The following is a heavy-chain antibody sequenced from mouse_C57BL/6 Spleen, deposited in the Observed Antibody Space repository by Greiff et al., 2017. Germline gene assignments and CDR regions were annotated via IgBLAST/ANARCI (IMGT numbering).Heavy chain of an antibody. CDR3: ARRGITTVVDYYAMDY. D-gene: IGHD1-1*01. CDR2: IYPGSGST. Sequence: VQLQQPGAELVKPGASVKMSCKASGYTFTSYWITWVKQRPGQGLEWIGDIYPGSGSTNYNEKFKSKATLTVDTSSSTAYMQLSSLTSEDSAVYYCARRGITTVVDYYAMDYWGQGTSVTVSS. J-gene: IGHJ4*01. V-gene: IGHV1-55*01. CDR1: GYTFTSYW.